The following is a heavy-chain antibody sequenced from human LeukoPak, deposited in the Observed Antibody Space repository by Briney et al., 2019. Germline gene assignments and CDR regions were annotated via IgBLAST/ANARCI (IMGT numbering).Heavy chain of an antibody. J-gene: IGHJ6*03. CDR2: MSADGNIK. Sequence: PGGSLRLSCAASGFTFSSYAMHWVRQAPGKGLEWVAVMSADGNIKLYTDSVKGRFTISRDNSKNTLYLQMNSLRTEDTAVYYCAKDSLWSGYFTEYSYYYMDVWGKGTTVTVSS. CDR3: AKDSLWSGYFTEYSYYYMDV. D-gene: IGHD3-3*01. CDR1: GFTFSSYA. V-gene: IGHV3-30-3*01.